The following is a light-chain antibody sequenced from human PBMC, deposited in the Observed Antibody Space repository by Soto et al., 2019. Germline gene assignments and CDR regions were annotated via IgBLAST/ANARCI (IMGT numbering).Light chain of an antibody. CDR1: PSVSSN. CDR3: QQYNNWPRT. J-gene: IGKJ1*01. V-gene: IGKV3-15*01. CDR2: GAS. Sequence: IVMTQSPATLSVSPGERATLSCRASPSVSSNLAWYQQKPGQAPSLLIYGASTRATGIPARFSGSGSGTDFTLTISSLQSEDFAVYYCQQYNNWPRTFGQGTKVEIK.